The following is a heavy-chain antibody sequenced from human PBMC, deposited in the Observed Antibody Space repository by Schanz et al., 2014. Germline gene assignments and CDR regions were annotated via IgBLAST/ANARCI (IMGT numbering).Heavy chain of an antibody. D-gene: IGHD3-22*01. CDR2: ILPVFGTA. Sequence: SSVKVSCKASGGTFSGYAISWVRQAPGQWLEWMGRILPVFGTANYAQKLQGRVTSTEDESVSTVFMVLSRQRAEYTDVYFGPKAINAVVPHNDAF. CDR1: GGTFSGYA. J-gene: IGHJ3*01. CDR3: PKAINAVVPHNDAF. V-gene: IGHV1-69*15.